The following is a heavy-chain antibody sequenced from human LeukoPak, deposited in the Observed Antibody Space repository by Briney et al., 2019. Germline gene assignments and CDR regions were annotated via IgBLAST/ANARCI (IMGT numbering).Heavy chain of an antibody. Sequence: GASLRLSCTGSGFIFNSYGINWVRQAPGKGLEWVAYISSSTSNIFYADSVKGRFTISRDHAKDSVLLQMDSLRVEDTALYFCARDGVMAETPFYFDSWGQGALVTVSS. J-gene: IGHJ4*02. CDR1: GFIFNSYG. D-gene: IGHD2-21*01. CDR2: ISSSTSNI. V-gene: IGHV3-48*01. CDR3: ARDGVMAETPFYFDS.